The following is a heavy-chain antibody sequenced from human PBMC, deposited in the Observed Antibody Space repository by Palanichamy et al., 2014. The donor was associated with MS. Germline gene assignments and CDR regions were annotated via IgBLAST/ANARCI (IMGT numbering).Heavy chain of an antibody. CDR3: ARGKNSAFDV. V-gene: IGHV6-1*01. Sequence: QVHLQQSGPGLVKPAQTLSLTCAISGDSILSSGVALNWVRQSPSRGLEWLGRTDYRSRWYYDYAVSVKSRIIINPDTSKNQFSLQLNSVTPDDAAVYFCARGKNSAFDVWGQGTVVTVSS. CDR2: TDYRSRWYY. CDR1: GDSILSSGVA. J-gene: IGHJ3*01. D-gene: IGHD1-7*01.